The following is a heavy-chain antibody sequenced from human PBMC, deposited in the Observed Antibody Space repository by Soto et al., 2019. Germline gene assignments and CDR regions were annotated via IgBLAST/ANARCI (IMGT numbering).Heavy chain of an antibody. CDR2: ISQSGST. V-gene: IGHV4-34*01. Sequence: SETLSLTCSLYSGSLSGFYWSWIRQPPGKRLEWIGEISQSGSTNYNPSLRSRVSISVDSSTNQFSLELTSVTAADTAVYYCARAPKVSGSAQTRPDFWGQGALVTVSS. J-gene: IGHJ4*02. CDR3: ARAPKVSGSAQTRPDF. D-gene: IGHD6-6*01. CDR1: SGSLSGFY.